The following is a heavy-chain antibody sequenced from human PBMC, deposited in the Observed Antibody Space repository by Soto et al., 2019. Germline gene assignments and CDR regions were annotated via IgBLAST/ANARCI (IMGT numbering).Heavy chain of an antibody. CDR1: AISFNTYG. V-gene: IGHV3-23*01. Sequence: GWSXRLSGATSAISFNTYGFAGFGQAPGKGLEWVSTVTVTGGSTYYADSVKGRFTISRDRSNYTVSLLLNSLRVEDTAIYYCEGHTPTDGWLDTWGQGTLVTVSS. CDR2: VTVTGGST. J-gene: IGHJ5*02. CDR3: EGHTPTDGWLDT.